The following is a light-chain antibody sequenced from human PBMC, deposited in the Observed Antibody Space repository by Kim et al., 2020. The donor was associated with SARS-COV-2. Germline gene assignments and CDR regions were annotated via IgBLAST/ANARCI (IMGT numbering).Light chain of an antibody. V-gene: IGKV1-5*03. Sequence: ASVGDRVTINGRASQSISSWLAWYQQKPGKAPKLLISKASSLESGVPSRFSGSGSGTDFTLTISCLQPDDFATYYCQEYYTSSQTFGQGTKVDIK. CDR3: QEYYTSSQT. CDR2: KAS. J-gene: IGKJ1*01. CDR1: QSISSW.